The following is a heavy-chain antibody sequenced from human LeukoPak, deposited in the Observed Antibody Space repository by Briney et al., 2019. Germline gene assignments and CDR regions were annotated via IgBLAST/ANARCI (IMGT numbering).Heavy chain of an antibody. V-gene: IGHV4-34*01. D-gene: IGHD2-15*01. Sequence: PSETLSLTCAVYGGSFSGYYWSWIRQPPGKGLEWIGEINHSGSTNYNPSLKSRVTISVDTSKNQFSLKLSSVTAADTAVYYCARRYCSGGSCYFDYWGRGTLVTVSS. J-gene: IGHJ4*02. CDR2: INHSGST. CDR3: ARRYCSGGSCYFDY. CDR1: GGSFSGYY.